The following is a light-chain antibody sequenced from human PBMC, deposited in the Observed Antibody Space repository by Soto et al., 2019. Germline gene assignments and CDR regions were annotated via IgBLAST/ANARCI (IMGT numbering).Light chain of an antibody. CDR1: SSDVGGYNY. J-gene: IGLJ1*01. CDR3: SSYTSSSTLP. V-gene: IGLV2-14*01. Sequence: VLTQPASVSGSPGQSITISCTGTSSDVGGYNYVSWYQQHPGKAPKLMIYEVSNRPSGVSNRFSGSKSGNTASLTISGLQAEDEADYYCSSYTSSSTLPFGTGTKVTVL. CDR2: EVS.